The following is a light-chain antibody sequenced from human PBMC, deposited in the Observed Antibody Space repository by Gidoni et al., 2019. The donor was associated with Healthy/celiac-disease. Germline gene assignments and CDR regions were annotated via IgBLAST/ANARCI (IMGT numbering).Light chain of an antibody. CDR3: NSRESSGNLNWV. V-gene: IGLV3-19*01. Sequence: SSELTQDPAVSVALGQTVRITCQGDSLRSYYASWYQQKPGQAPVLVIYGKNNRPSGIPDRFSGSSSGKTASLTITGAQAEDEADYYCNSRESSGNLNWVFGGGTKLTVL. CDR1: SLRSYY. J-gene: IGLJ3*02. CDR2: GKN.